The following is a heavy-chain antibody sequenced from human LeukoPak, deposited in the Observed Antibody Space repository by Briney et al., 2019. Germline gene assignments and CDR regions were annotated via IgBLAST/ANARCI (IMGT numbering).Heavy chain of an antibody. D-gene: IGHD3-22*01. CDR2: ISYDGSNK. J-gene: IGHJ4*02. V-gene: IGHV3-30-3*01. CDR3: VRAYTRGYSDDFDY. CDR1: GFTFSSYA. Sequence: GRSLRLSCAASGFTFSSYAMHWVRQAPGKGLEWVAVISYDGSNKYYADSVKGRFTISRDNSKNTLYLQMNSLRGEDTAVYYCVRAYTRGYSDDFDYWGQGTLVTVSS.